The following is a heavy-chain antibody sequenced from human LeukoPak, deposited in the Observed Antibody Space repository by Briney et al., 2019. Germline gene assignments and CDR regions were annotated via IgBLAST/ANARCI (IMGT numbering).Heavy chain of an antibody. J-gene: IGHJ4*02. V-gene: IGHV1-18*01. D-gene: IGHD2-2*01. CDR3: ARTGLCSSTSCYSGYFDY. Sequence: ASVKVSCKASGYTFTSYGISWVRQAPGQGLEWMGWISAYNGNTNYAQKLQGRVTMTTDTSTSTAYMELRSLRSDDTAVYYCARTGLCSSTSCYSGYFDYWGQGTLVTVSS. CDR1: GYTFTSYG. CDR2: ISAYNGNT.